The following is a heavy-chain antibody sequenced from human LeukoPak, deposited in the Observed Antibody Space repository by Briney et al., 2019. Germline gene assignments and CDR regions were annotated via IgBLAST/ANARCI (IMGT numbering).Heavy chain of an antibody. CDR1: GFTFSSYG. Sequence: GGSLRLSCAASGFTFSSYGMSWVRQAPGKGLEWVSTISGGGGSTYYADSVKGRFTISRDNAKNTLYLQMNSLRAEDTAVYYCARVARGGGYDWYYYYYMDVWGKGTTVTISS. CDR2: ISGGGGST. CDR3: ARVARGGGYDWYYYYYMDV. V-gene: IGHV3-23*01. J-gene: IGHJ6*03. D-gene: IGHD5-12*01.